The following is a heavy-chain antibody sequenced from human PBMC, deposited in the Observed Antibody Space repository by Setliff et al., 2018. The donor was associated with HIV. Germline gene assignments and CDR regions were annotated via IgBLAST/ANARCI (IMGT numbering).Heavy chain of an antibody. Sequence: GESLKISCKASGYTFTNYWIGWVRQMPGKGLEWMGIIYPGDSDTRYSPSFQGQVTISADKSISTAYLQCSSLKASDTAMYYCARLGGICSGGSCTALAYTMDVWGQGTTVTVSS. V-gene: IGHV5-51*01. CDR2: IYPGDSDT. CDR1: GYTFTNYW. J-gene: IGHJ6*02. CDR3: ARLGGICSGGSCTALAYTMDV. D-gene: IGHD2-15*01.